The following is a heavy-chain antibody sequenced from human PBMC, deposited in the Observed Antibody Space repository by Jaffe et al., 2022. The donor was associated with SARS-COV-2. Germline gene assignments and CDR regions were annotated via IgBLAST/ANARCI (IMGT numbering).Heavy chain of an antibody. CDR3: TPFPLQKVGYFDY. D-gene: IGHD1-26*01. V-gene: IGHV3-15*01. CDR1: GFTFSNAW. CDR2: IKSKTDGGTT. Sequence: EVQLVESGGGLVKPGGSLRLSCAASGFTFSNAWMSWVRQAPGKGLEWVGRIKSKTDGGTTDYAAPVKGRFTISRDDSKNTLYLQMNSLKTEDTAVYYCTPFPLQKVGYFDYWGQGTLVTVSS. J-gene: IGHJ4*02.